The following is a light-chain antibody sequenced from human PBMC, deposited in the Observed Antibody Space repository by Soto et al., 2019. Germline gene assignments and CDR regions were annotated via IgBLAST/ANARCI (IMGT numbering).Light chain of an antibody. CDR3: SSYAGNNNCV. CDR2: EVT. Sequence: QSALTQPPSASGSPGQSVTFSCTGTSSDIGDYNYVSWYQQHPGKAPKLMIYEVTKRPSGVPDRFSGSKSGNTASLTVSGLQADDEADYYCSSYAGNNNCVFGTGTKVTV. J-gene: IGLJ1*01. CDR1: SSDIGDYNY. V-gene: IGLV2-8*01.